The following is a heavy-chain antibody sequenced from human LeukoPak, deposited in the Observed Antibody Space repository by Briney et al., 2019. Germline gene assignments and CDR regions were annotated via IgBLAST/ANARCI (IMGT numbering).Heavy chain of an antibody. J-gene: IGHJ4*02. CDR1: GGSISSGGYY. Sequence: SETLSLTCTVSGGSISSGGYYWSWIRQPPGKGLEWIGYIYHSGSTYYNPSLKSRVTMSVDRSKNQFSLKLSSVTAADTAVYYCARDRVHDSDYWGQGILVIVSS. D-gene: IGHD2-21*02. CDR2: IYHSGST. V-gene: IGHV4-30-2*01. CDR3: ARDRVHDSDY.